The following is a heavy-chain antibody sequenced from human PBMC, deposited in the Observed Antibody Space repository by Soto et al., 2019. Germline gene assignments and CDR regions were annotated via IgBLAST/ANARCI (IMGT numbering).Heavy chain of an antibody. CDR3: ARLGIAAAGTMEN. Sequence: EVQLVESGGGLVQPGGSLRLSCAASRFTFSSYEMNWVRQAPGKGLEWVSYISSSGSTIYYADSVKGRFTISRDNAKNSLYLQMNSLRAEDTAVYYCARLGIAAAGTMENWGQGTLVTVSS. CDR1: RFTFSSYE. D-gene: IGHD6-13*01. CDR2: ISSSGSTI. J-gene: IGHJ4*02. V-gene: IGHV3-48*03.